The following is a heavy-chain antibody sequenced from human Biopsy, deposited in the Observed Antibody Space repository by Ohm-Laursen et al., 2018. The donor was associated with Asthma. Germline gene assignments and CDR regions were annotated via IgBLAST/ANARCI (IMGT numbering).Heavy chain of an antibody. CDR2: INPNSGGT. CDR1: GYTFIGCP. V-gene: IGHV1-2*06. J-gene: IGHJ5*02. Sequence: ASVKVSCKASGYTFIGCPIHWMRQAPGQGLEWMGRINPNSGGTNYARKFQGRVTMTRDTSISTAYMEVSRLRSDDTAVYYCARGQKSAGDRWFDPWGQGTLVTVSS. D-gene: IGHD6-13*01. CDR3: ARGQKSAGDRWFDP.